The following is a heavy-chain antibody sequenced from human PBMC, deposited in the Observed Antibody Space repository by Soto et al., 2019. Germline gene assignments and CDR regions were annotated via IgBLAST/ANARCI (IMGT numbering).Heavy chain of an antibody. CDR2: IDHDGPT. CDR1: GFTFSNYW. Sequence: EVQLVESGGGLVQPVGSLRLSCAGSGFTFSNYWMHWVRQAPGKGLEWVSRIDHDGPTDYADSVRGRFTISRDNAENTLYLQMTSLRPEDTAVYYCVRDSHGDYWGQGTLVTVSS. CDR3: VRDSHGDY. V-gene: IGHV3-74*01. J-gene: IGHJ4*02.